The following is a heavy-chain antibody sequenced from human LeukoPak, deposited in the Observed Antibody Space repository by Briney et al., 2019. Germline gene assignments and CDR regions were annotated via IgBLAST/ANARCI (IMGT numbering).Heavy chain of an antibody. CDR1: GYSFTFYS. D-gene: IGHD6-13*01. CDR3: ARLHAVGTVLNI. J-gene: IGHJ3*02. V-gene: IGHV5-51*01. CDR2: IYPGNSNT. Sequence: GESLRISCRTSGYSFTFYSGGWVRQMPGRGLEWMGIIYPGNSNTRYSPSFQGQATFSADKSISPSYLQWSSLKASDTPLNYVARLHAVGTVLNICGQGTTVTVSS.